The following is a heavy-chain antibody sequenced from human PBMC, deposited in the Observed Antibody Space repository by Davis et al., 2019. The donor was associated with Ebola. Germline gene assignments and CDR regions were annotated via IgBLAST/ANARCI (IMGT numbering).Heavy chain of an antibody. CDR2: IRSKAYGGTT. CDR1: GFTFGDYA. D-gene: IGHD5-18*01. J-gene: IGHJ4*02. V-gene: IGHV3-49*03. Sequence: GESLKISCTASGFTFGDYAMSWFRQAPGKGLEWVGFIRSKAYGGTTEYAASVKGRFTISRDDSKSIAYLQMNSLKTEDTAVYYCTRRYSYGYSDYWGQGILVTVSS. CDR3: TRRYSYGYSDY.